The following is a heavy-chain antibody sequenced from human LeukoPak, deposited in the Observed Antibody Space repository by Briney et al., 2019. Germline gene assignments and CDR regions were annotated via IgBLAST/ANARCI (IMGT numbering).Heavy chain of an antibody. CDR2: INPDSGDT. D-gene: IGHD5-12*01. Sequence: SVKVSCKASGYTFNNYYIHWVRQAPGQGLEWMGWINPDSGDTNYAQKFQGRVTMTRDTSINTLYMELSRLTYDDTATFYCTREARAGNWFDPWGQGTLITVS. V-gene: IGHV1-2*02. J-gene: IGHJ5*02. CDR3: TREARAGNWFDP. CDR1: GYTFNNYY.